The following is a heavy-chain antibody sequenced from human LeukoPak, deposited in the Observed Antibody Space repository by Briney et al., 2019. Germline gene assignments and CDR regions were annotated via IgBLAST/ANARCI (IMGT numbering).Heavy chain of an antibody. J-gene: IGHJ4*02. CDR3: ARGIRYCSGGICYTGHFDY. D-gene: IGHD2-15*01. CDR1: GFTFSDYY. Sequence: GGSLRLSCAASGFTFSDYYMSWIRQAPGKGLEWVANIKEDGSEKYYVDSVKGRFTISRDNAKNSLYLQMNSLRVEDTAVYYCARGIRYCSGGICYTGHFDYWGQGTLVTVSS. V-gene: IGHV3-7*01. CDR2: IKEDGSEK.